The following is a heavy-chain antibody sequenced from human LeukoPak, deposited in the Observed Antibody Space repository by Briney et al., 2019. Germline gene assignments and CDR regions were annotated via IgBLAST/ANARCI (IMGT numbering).Heavy chain of an antibody. D-gene: IGHD2/OR15-2a*01. CDR3: ARDRSMSGWYIDL. Sequence: TGGSLRLSCAASGFTFSSYGMHWVRQALGKGLEWVAVIWYDGSNKYYPDSVQGRFTISRDNSKNTLYLQVNSLRAEDTAVYYCARDRSMSGWYIDLWGRGTLVTVSS. J-gene: IGHJ2*01. CDR2: IWYDGSNK. CDR1: GFTFSSYG. V-gene: IGHV3-33*01.